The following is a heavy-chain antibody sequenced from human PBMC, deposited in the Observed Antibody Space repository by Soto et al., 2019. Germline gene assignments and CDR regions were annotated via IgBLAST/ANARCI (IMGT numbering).Heavy chain of an antibody. CDR1: GFTVSTYG. J-gene: IGHJ4*02. CDR2: ISRDGGTK. Sequence: QVQLVESGGGVVQPGRSLRLSCAVSGFTVSTYGMHWVRQAPGKGLEWVAVISRDGGTKYYADSVKGRFTISRDNSRNTLFLEMNILRSDDMAVYYCTCEVASGYWGQGTLVTVSS. V-gene: IGHV3-30*03. CDR3: TCEVASGY. D-gene: IGHD2-21*01.